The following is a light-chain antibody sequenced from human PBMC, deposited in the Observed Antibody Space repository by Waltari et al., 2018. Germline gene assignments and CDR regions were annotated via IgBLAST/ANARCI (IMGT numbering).Light chain of an antibody. Sequence: QTVVTQEPSFSVSPGGTVTLTCGLSLGSVTSRYYPSWYQQTPGQAPRPLIYSTNTRSSGVPDRFSGSILGNKAALTITGAQADDECDYHCVLYMGGGIMFGGGTKLTVL. CDR3: VLYMGGGIM. CDR1: LGSVTSRYY. V-gene: IGLV8-61*01. CDR2: STN. J-gene: IGLJ3*02.